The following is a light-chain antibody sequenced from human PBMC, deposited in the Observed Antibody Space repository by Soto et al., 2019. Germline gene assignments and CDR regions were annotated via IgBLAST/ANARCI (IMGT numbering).Light chain of an antibody. CDR3: QQRSNWPPYT. CDR2: DAS. V-gene: IGKV3-11*01. Sequence: EIVLTQSPATLSLSPGERATLSCRASQSVSSYLAWYQQKPDQGPRLLIYDASNRATGIPARFSGSGSGTDFTLTISSLEPEDFAVYYCQQRSNWPPYTFGQGTKLEIK. CDR1: QSVSSY. J-gene: IGKJ2*01.